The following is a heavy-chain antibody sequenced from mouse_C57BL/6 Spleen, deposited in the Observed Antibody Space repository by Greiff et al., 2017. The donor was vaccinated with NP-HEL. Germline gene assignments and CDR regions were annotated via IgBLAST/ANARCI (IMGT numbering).Heavy chain of an antibody. V-gene: IGHV1-62-2*01. D-gene: IGHD2-4*01. CDR1: GYTFTEYT. CDR3: ARHEALIYYDYDVPWFAY. CDR2: FYPGSGSI. Sequence: VQLQQSGAELVKPGASVKLSCKASGYTFTEYTIHWVKQRSGQGLEWIGWFYPGSGSIKYNEKFKDKATLTADKSSSTVYMELSRLTSEDSAVYFCARHEALIYYDYDVPWFAYWGQGTLVTVSA. J-gene: IGHJ3*01.